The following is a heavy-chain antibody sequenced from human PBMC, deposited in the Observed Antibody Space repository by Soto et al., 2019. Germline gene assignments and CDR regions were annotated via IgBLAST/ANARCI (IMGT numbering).Heavy chain of an antibody. V-gene: IGHV3-30*18. CDR2: ISYDGSNK. CDR1: GFTFSSYG. CDR3: AKDRAAHYYGSGIIFEYYYYYGMDV. J-gene: IGHJ6*02. Sequence: AGGSLRLSCAASGFTFSSYGMHWVRQAPGKGLEWVAVISYDGSNKYYADSVKGRFTISRDNSKNTLYLQMNSLRAEDTAVYYCAKDRAAHYYGSGIIFEYYYYYGMDVWGQGTTVTVSS. D-gene: IGHD3-10*01.